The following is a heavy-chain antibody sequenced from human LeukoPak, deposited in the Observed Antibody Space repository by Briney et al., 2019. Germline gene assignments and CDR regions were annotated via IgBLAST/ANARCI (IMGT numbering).Heavy chain of an antibody. CDR1: GYTFTSYY. J-gene: IGHJ4*02. Sequence: GASVKVSCKASGYTFTSYYMHWVRQAPGQGLEWMGIINPSGGSTSYAQKFQGRVTMTRDTSTSTVYMELSSLRSEDTAVYYCARDMGYYGSGSPVADWGQGTLVTVSS. CDR2: INPSGGST. CDR3: ARDMGYYGSGSPVAD. V-gene: IGHV1-46*01. D-gene: IGHD3-10*01.